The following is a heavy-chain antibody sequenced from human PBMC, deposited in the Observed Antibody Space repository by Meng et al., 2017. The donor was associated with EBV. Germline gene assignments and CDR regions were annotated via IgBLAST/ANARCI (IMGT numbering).Heavy chain of an antibody. CDR2: LIPMVGAP. CDR3: ASESGRGFTPDY. D-gene: IGHD3-10*01. V-gene: IGHV1-69*01. J-gene: IGHJ4*02. Sequence: QVELLQSGAEVKKPGSSVKVSCRTSGGTFRSDAVSWVRQAPGQGLEWMGGLIPMVGAPHYAQKFQGRVTIIADESTSTHSMELNSLRSEDTAMYYCASESGRGFTPDYWGQGTPVTVSS. CDR1: GGTFRSDA.